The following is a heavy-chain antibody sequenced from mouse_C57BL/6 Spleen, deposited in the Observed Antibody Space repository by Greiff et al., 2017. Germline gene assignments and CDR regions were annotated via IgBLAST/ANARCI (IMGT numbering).Heavy chain of an antibody. Sequence: QVTLKVCGPGILQPSQTLSLTCSFSVFSLRTFGMGVSWIRQPSGKGLEWLAHIYWDEAKHSKPSLKRRLTISKDTSNNQVFLKITTVDTADTATYYSARREGVLGVLLRWFAYWGQGTLVTVSA. J-gene: IGHJ3*01. V-gene: IGHV8-9*01. D-gene: IGHD1-1*01. CDR3: ARREGVLGVLLRWFAY. CDR1: VFSLRTFGMG. CDR2: IYWDEAK.